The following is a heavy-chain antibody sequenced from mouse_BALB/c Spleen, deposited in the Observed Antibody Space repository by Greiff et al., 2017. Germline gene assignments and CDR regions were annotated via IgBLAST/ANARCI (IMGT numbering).Heavy chain of an antibody. Sequence: EVKLVESGGGLVQPGGSRKLSCAASGFTFSSFGMHWVRQAPEKGLEWVAYISSGSSTIYYADTVKGRFTISRDNPKNTLFLQMTSLRSEDTAMYYCARSLLRLGFAYWGQGTLVTVSA. V-gene: IGHV5-17*02. CDR1: GFTFSSFG. CDR3: ARSLLRLGFAY. CDR2: ISSGSSTI. D-gene: IGHD1-2*01. J-gene: IGHJ3*01.